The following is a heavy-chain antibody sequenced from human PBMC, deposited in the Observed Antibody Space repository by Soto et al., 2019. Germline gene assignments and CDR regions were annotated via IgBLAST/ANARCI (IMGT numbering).Heavy chain of an antibody. V-gene: IGHV3-53*01. D-gene: IGHD3-10*02. CDR2: IYSGGST. J-gene: IGHJ6*01. CDR3: ARDHVVRGAGLGMEV. CDR1: GFTVTSNY. Sequence: GGSLRPSGDASGFTVTSNYMSWVRQAPGKGLEWVSVIYSGGSTYYADSVKGRFTISRDNSKNTLYLQMNSLRAEDTAVYYCARDHVVRGAGLGMEVWGQGSTFIVT.